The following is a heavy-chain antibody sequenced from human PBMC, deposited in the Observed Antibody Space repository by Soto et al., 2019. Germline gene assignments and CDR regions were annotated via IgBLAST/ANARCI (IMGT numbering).Heavy chain of an antibody. J-gene: IGHJ6*03. CDR2: IHNSGTT. CDR3: AREGSAASSRGGYYYYMDV. Sequence: SSETLSLTCTVSGGSISSYYWSWIRQPPEKGLERIGHIHNSGTTNYNPSLKSRVTISVDTSKNQFSLKVSSLTAADTAVYFCAREGSAASSRGGYYYYMDVWGKGTTVTVSS. D-gene: IGHD6-13*01. CDR1: GGSISSYY. V-gene: IGHV4-59*01.